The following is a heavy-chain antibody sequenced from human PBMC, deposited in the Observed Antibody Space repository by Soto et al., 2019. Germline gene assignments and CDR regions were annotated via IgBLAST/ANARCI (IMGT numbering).Heavy chain of an antibody. CDR2: INHSGST. V-gene: IGHV4-34*01. J-gene: IGHJ6*02. D-gene: IGHD3-3*01. CDR1: GGSFSGYY. Sequence: PSETLSLTCAVYGGSFSGYYWSWIRQPPGKGLEWIGEINHSGSTNYNPSLKSRVTISVDTSKNQFSLKLSSVTAADTAVDYCARGSGYYDFWSGYYSYYYGMDVWGQGTTVTVSS. CDR3: ARGSGYYDFWSGYYSYYYGMDV.